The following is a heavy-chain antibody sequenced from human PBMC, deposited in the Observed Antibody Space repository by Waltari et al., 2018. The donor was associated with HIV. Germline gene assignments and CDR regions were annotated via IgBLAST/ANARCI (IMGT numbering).Heavy chain of an antibody. J-gene: IGHJ4*02. CDR2: INLDGSTT. Sequence: EVQLVESGGGSVQPGGSLRLSCAASGFTFTSSWMHWVCQAPGKGLVWVSRINLDGSTTTYADSVKGRFTISRDNAKSTLYLQMSSLRAEDTAMYYCARDFRSPKGDFDYWGQGTLVSVSS. CDR1: GFTFTSSW. V-gene: IGHV3-74*01. D-gene: IGHD3-16*01. CDR3: ARDFRSPKGDFDY.